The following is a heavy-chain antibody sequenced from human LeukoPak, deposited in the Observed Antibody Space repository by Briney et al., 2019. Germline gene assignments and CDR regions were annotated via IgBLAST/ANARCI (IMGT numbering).Heavy chain of an antibody. CDR1: GGTFSSYA. J-gene: IGHJ4*02. Sequence: SVKVSCKASGGTFSSYAISWVRQAPGQGLEWMGGIIPIFGTANYAQKFQGRVTITADESTSTAYMELSSLRSEDTAVYYCARAKTDSSSWYLIDYGGQGTLVTVSS. CDR2: IIPIFGTA. CDR3: ARAKTDSSSWYLIDY. D-gene: IGHD6-13*01. V-gene: IGHV1-69*13.